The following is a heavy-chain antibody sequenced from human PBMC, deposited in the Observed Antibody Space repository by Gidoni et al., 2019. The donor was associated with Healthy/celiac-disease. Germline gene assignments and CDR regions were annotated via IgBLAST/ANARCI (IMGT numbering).Heavy chain of an antibody. D-gene: IGHD2-21*02. CDR1: GFTFRSYA. CDR3: AGGLTYCGGDCYSNSFDY. CDR2: ISGSGGST. Sequence: EVQLVESGGGLVQPGGSLRLSCAASGFTFRSYAMSWVRQAPGKGLECVSAISGSGGSTYYADAVKGRFTISRDNSKNTLYLQMNSLRAEDTAVYYCAGGLTYCGGDCYSNSFDYWGQGTLVTVSS. J-gene: IGHJ4*02. V-gene: IGHV3-23*04.